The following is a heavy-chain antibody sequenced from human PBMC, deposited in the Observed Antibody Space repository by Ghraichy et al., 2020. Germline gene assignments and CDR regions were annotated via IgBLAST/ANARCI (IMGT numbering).Heavy chain of an antibody. J-gene: IGHJ6*03. CDR3: ARAGCSSTSCYSHYYYYMDV. CDR1: GGSISSGGYY. CDR2: IYYSGST. D-gene: IGHD2-2*02. V-gene: IGHV4-31*03. Sequence: SETLSLTCTFSGGSISSGGYYWSWIRQHPGKGLEWIGYIYYSGSTYYNPSLKSRVTISVDTSKNQFSLKLSSVTAADTAVYYCARAGCSSTSCYSHYYYYMDVWGKGTTVTVSS.